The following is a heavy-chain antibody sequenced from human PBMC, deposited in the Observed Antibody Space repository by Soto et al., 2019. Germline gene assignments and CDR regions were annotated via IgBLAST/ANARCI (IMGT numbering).Heavy chain of an antibody. D-gene: IGHD5-12*01. V-gene: IGHV1-46*01. J-gene: IGHJ5*02. CDR3: ARWAVEMATINWFDP. Sequence: ASVKVSCKASGYTFTSYYMHWVRQAPGQGLEWMGIINPSGGSTSYAQKFQGRVTMTRDTSTSTVYMELSGLRSEDTAVYYCARWAVEMATINWFDPWGQGTLVTV. CDR1: GYTFTSYY. CDR2: INPSGGST.